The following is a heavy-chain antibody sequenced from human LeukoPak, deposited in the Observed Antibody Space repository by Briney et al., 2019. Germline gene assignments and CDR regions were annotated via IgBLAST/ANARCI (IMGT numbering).Heavy chain of an antibody. CDR3: ARVLRYCSGGNCYSGGLGYMDV. CDR1: GFTFSDYN. V-gene: IGHV3-11*01. J-gene: IGHJ6*03. Sequence: PGGSLRLSCAASGFTFSDYNMRWIRQAPGKGLEWVSSISRSGSTKYYADSVKGRFTISRDNAKNSLFLQMNSLRTEDTAVYYCARVLRYCSGGNCYSGGLGYMDVWGKGTTVTISS. D-gene: IGHD2-15*01. CDR2: ISRSGSTK.